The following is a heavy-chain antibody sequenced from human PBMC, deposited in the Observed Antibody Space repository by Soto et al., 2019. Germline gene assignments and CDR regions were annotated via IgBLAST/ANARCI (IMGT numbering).Heavy chain of an antibody. D-gene: IGHD3-3*01. CDR2: MNPNSGNT. J-gene: IGHJ4*02. Sequence: ASVNVSCKAAGYTFTSYDINWVRQATGQGLEWMGWMNPNSGNTGYAQKFQGRVTMTRNTSISTAYMELSSLRSEDTAVYYCARGFRRDYYPAYWGQGTLVTV. CDR3: ARGFRRDYYPAY. V-gene: IGHV1-8*01. CDR1: GYTFTSYD.